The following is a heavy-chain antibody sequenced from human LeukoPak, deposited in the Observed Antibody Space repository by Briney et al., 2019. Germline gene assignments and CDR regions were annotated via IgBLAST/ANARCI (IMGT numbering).Heavy chain of an antibody. CDR3: VRESRPGGAMGLYHNLDY. D-gene: IGHD1-1*01. CDR2: IKEDGTEK. Sequence: GGSLRLSCAGSGFTFSDFWMTWVRQTPGKGLEWVANIKEDGTEKNLVDSVKGRFAISRDNTKNLLFLEMNNLRGDDTAIYYCVRESRPGGAMGLYHNLDYWGQGTLVAVSS. J-gene: IGHJ4*02. V-gene: IGHV3-7*01. CDR1: GFTFSDFW.